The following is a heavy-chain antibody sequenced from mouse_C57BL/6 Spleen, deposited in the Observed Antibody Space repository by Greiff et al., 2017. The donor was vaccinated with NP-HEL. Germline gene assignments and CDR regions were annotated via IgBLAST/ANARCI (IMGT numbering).Heavy chain of an antibody. Sequence: VKLMESGAELARPGASVKLSCKASGYTFTSYGISWVKQRTGQGLEWIGEIYPRSGNTYYNEKFKGKATQTADKSSSTAYMELRSLTSEDSAVYFCARLGGYYDYDRAYFDYWGQGTTLTVSS. D-gene: IGHD2-4*01. CDR3: ARLGGYYDYDRAYFDY. V-gene: IGHV1-81*01. CDR1: GYTFTSYG. CDR2: IYPRSGNT. J-gene: IGHJ2*01.